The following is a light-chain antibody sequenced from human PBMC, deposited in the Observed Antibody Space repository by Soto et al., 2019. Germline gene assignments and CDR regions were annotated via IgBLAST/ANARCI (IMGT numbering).Light chain of an antibody. V-gene: IGKV3-20*01. CDR1: QSVSNNY. J-gene: IGKJ1*01. Sequence: EIVLPQSPGTLSLSPGERATLSCRASQSVSNNYLAWYQQNPGQATRLLIYGASNRATGIPDRLSGRGSGTDFTFTISRLEPDEFAVYYCQQYGSSGTFGQGTKVDIK. CDR3: QQYGSSGT. CDR2: GAS.